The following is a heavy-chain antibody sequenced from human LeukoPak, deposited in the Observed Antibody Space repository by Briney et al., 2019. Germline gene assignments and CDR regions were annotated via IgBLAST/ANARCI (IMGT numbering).Heavy chain of an antibody. CDR2: LYSGSTT. Sequence: GGSLRLSCAASGFSVGSNYMNWVRQAPGKGLEWVSLLYSGSTTYYTDSVKGRFTISRDNSRNTLYLHMTNLRVEDTAVYFCARVGDHYHWYLDLRGRGSLLTVSS. D-gene: IGHD3-10*01. CDR3: ARVGDHYHWYLDL. CDR1: GFSVGSNY. V-gene: IGHV3-53*01. J-gene: IGHJ2*01.